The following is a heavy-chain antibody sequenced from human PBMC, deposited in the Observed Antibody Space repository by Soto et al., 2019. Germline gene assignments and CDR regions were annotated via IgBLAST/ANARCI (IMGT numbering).Heavy chain of an antibody. V-gene: IGHV2-5*02. CDR1: GVSLTSRPVG. CDR3: ADRRDDDYSRNEGVFPF. CDR2: IYWDDDK. D-gene: IGHD3-16*01. J-gene: IGHJ4*02. Sequence: QITLKESGPTLVKPTQTLTLTCTFSGVSLTSRPVGVRWVRQPPGKALEWLAFIYWDDDKRYSPFLRSTLTIRKAALKNLVGLTLTNTDPADKATYYWADRRDDDYSRNEGVFPFWGQRSMLTDTS.